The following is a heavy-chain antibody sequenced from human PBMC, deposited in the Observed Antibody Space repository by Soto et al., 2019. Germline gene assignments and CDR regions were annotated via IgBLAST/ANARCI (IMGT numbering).Heavy chain of an antibody. V-gene: IGHV2-70*01. CDR2: IDWDDDK. CDR1: GFSLSTSGMC. D-gene: IGHD3-10*01. Sequence: SGPTLVNPTQTLTLTCTFSGFSLSTSGMCVSWIRQPPGKALEWLAFIDWDDDKYYSASLKTRLTISKDTSKNQVVLTMTNMDPVDTATYYCARSHYYGSGSLPDYWGQGTLVTVSS. CDR3: ARSHYYGSGSLPDY. J-gene: IGHJ4*02.